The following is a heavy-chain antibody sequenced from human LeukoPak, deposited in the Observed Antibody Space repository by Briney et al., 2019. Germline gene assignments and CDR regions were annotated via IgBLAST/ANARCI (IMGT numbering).Heavy chain of an antibody. J-gene: IGHJ4*02. CDR2: ISSSSSTI. V-gene: IGHV3-48*01. Sequence: GGSLRLSRAPSGFTSRSYTMNWVREAPGKGQGRGSYISSSSSTIYYADSVKGRFTISRDNAKNSLYLQMNSLRAEDTAVYYCARKGSDFWSGSDYWGQGTLVTVSS. CDR1: GFTSRSYT. CDR3: ARKGSDFWSGSDY. D-gene: IGHD3-3*01.